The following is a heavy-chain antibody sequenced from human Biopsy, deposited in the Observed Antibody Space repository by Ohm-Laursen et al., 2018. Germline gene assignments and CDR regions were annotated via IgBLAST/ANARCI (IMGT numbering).Heavy chain of an antibody. V-gene: IGHV3-33*01. CDR1: GFSFSSYG. D-gene: IGHD1-1*01. CDR3: ARPTNARAGGAPFDI. CDR2: LWNDGTNK. Sequence: RSLRLSCAASGFSFSSYGMHWVRQAPGKGLEWVAVLWNDGTNKYYADSVKGRFTISRDNSKNTLYLQMNSLRAEDTAMYYCARPTNARAGGAPFDIWGQGTMVTVSS. J-gene: IGHJ3*02.